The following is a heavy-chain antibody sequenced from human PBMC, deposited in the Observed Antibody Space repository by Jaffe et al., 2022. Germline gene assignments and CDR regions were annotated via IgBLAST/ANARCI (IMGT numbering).Heavy chain of an antibody. CDR3: ARDPGRRFGQWLDWDYYYYYMDV. CDR1: GYTFTSYY. CDR2: INPSGGST. V-gene: IGHV1-46*01. D-gene: IGHD6-19*01. Sequence: QVQLVQSGAEVKKPGASVKVSCKASGYTFTSYYMHWVRQAPGQGLEWMGIINPSGGSTSYAQKFQGRVTMTRDTSTSTVYMELSSLRSEDTAVYYCARDPGRRFGQWLDWDYYYYYMDVWGKGTTVTVSS. J-gene: IGHJ6*03.